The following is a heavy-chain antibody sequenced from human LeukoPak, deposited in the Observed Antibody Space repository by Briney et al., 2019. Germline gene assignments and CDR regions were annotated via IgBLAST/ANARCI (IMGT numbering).Heavy chain of an antibody. CDR2: ISYEGSNN. CDR1: GFTFSLYG. J-gene: IGHJ6*02. V-gene: IGHV3-30*18. Sequence: PGGSLRLSCAASGFTFSLYGMHWVRQAAGKGLEWVAVISYEGSNNYYADSVKGRFTISRDNSKNTVYVQMSSLRVEDTAVCYCAKGSAMYGVGNPLDVWGQGTTVSVSS. D-gene: IGHD3-3*01. CDR3: AKGSAMYGVGNPLDV.